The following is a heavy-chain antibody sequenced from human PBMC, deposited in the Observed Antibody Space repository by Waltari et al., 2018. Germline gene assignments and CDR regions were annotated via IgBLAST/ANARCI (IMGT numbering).Heavy chain of an antibody. V-gene: IGHV1-69*09. D-gene: IGHD2-2*01. Sequence: QVQLVQSAAEVKKPGSSVKVSCKASGDTFSGYAITWVRQAPGQGLEWMGRILPLLDISNYAQKVRGRITITADRSTSTAYLELNSLRSEDTAVYYCARESRSTAGIDYWGQGAQVTVSS. CDR3: ARESRSTAGIDY. CDR2: ILPLLDIS. J-gene: IGHJ4*02. CDR1: GDTFSGYA.